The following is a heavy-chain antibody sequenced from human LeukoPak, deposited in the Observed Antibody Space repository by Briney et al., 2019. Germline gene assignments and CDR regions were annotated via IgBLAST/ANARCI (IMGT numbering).Heavy chain of an antibody. V-gene: IGHV3-7*01. CDR3: ARDRRGYSSIYYYYYMDV. CDR2: IKQDGSEK. J-gene: IGHJ6*03. CDR1: GFTFSSYW. D-gene: IGHD6-13*01. Sequence: GSLRLSCAASGFTFSSYWMSWVRQAPGKGLEWVANIKQDGSEKYYVDSVKGRFTISRDNAKNSLYLQMNSLRAEDTAVYYCARDRRGYSSIYYYYYMDVWGKGTTVTVSS.